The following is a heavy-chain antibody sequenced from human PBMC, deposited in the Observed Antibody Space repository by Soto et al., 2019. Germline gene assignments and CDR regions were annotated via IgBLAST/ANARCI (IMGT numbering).Heavy chain of an antibody. J-gene: IGHJ4*02. Sequence: EVQLVESGGGLVQPGGSLRLSCAASGFSLSSYNMNWVRQAPGKGLEWVSYISSSSSTIYYADSVKGRFTISRDNAKNSLYLQMNSLRDEDTAVYYCARPRGYSYVLPDYWGQGTLVTVSS. CDR1: GFSLSSYN. CDR2: ISSSSSTI. D-gene: IGHD5-18*01. V-gene: IGHV3-48*02. CDR3: ARPRGYSYVLPDY.